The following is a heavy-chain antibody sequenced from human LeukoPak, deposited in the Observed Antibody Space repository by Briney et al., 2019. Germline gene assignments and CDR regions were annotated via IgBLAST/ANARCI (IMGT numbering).Heavy chain of an antibody. CDR3: ARGAEQQRLAHFDY. CDR1: GYTFTSYY. J-gene: IGHJ4*02. D-gene: IGHD1/OR15-1a*01. V-gene: IGHV1-46*01. Sequence: ASVKVSCKASGYTFTSYYMHWVRQAPGQGLEWMGIINPSGGSTSYAQKFQGRVTMTRDTSISTAYLELSSLRSDDTAIYYCARGAEQQRLAHFDYWGQGTLVTVSS. CDR2: INPSGGST.